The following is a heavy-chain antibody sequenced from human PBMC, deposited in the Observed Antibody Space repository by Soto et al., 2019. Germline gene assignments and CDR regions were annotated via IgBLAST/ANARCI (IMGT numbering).Heavy chain of an antibody. V-gene: IGHV4-59*01. Sequence: QVQLQESGPGLVQPSETLSLTCTVSGGSIRPYFWPWIRQPPGKGLEWIGYIYYTGSVKYSTSLERRVTIPLETAKNQYTLRLTSVTAAGTAGYYCASGLDTAMHTALHYWRQGTQVAVS. D-gene: IGHD5-18*01. CDR3: ASGLDTAMHTALHY. CDR1: GGSIRPYF. J-gene: IGHJ4*02. CDR2: IYYTGSV.